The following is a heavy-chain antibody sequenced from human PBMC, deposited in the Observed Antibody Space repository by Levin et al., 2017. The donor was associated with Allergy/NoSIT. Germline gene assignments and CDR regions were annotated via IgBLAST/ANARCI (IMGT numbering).Heavy chain of an antibody. CDR2: IIPFLGLA. J-gene: IGHJ4*02. D-gene: IGHD6-6*01. V-gene: IGHV1-69*02. CDR1: GGTFSSYT. Sequence: ASVKVSCKASGGTFSSYTITWVRQAPGQGLEWMGRIIPFLGLANYAQKFQGRVTITADKSTSTAYMELSSLRSEDTAVYYCLIAARPPYYWGQGTLVTVSS. CDR3: LIAARPPYY.